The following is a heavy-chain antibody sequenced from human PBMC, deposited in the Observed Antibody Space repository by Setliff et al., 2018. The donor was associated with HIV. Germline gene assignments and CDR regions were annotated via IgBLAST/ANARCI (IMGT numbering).Heavy chain of an antibody. CDR3: ARGRVSKQLPPLDA. Sequence: GESLKISCAISGLNVSANYLSWVRQAPGKGLEWVALISFEGRTYYADSVTGRSIISRDNSKNTFFLQVNKLRGDDTAVYYCARGRVSKQLPPLDAWGQGTLVTVSS. CDR2: ISFEGRT. J-gene: IGHJ5*02. CDR1: GLNVSANY. D-gene: IGHD6-19*01. V-gene: IGHV3-66*02.